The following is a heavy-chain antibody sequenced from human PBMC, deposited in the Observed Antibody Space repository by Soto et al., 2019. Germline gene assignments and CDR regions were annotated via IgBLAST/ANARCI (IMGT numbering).Heavy chain of an antibody. CDR2: ISSSSSYI. D-gene: IGHD3-16*02. Sequence: GGSLRLSCAASGFTFSSYSMNWVRQAPGKGLEWVSSISSSSSYIYYADSVKGRFTISRDNAKNSLYLQMNSLRAEDTAVYYCARGPRDYVWGSYPFGPWGKGTLVTVSS. V-gene: IGHV3-21*01. CDR1: GFTFSSYS. J-gene: IGHJ5*02. CDR3: ARGPRDYVWGSYPFGP.